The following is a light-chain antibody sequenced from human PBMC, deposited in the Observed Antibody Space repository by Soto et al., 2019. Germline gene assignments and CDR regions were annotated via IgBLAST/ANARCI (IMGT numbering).Light chain of an antibody. V-gene: IGKV1-8*01. Sequence: AIRMTQSPSSFSASTGDRVTITCRASQGISSYLAWYQQKPGKAPKLLIYAASTLQSGVPSRFNGSGSGTDFTLTISCLQSEDFAPYYCQQYYSYPYTFGQGTKLEIK. J-gene: IGKJ2*01. CDR2: AAS. CDR3: QQYYSYPYT. CDR1: QGISSY.